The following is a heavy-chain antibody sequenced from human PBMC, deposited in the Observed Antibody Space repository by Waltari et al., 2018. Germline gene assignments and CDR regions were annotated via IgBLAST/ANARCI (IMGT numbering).Heavy chain of an antibody. CDR1: GYTFTGYY. CDR2: INPNSGGT. V-gene: IGHV1-2*02. Sequence: QVQLVQSGAEVKKPGASVKVSCKASGYTFTGYYMHWVRQAPGQGLEWMGWINPNSGGTNYAQKFQGRVTMTRDTSISTAYMELSRLRSDDTAVYYCATLQTLGIAAAGNNYWGQGTLVTVSS. CDR3: ATLQTLGIAAAGNNY. J-gene: IGHJ4*02. D-gene: IGHD6-13*01.